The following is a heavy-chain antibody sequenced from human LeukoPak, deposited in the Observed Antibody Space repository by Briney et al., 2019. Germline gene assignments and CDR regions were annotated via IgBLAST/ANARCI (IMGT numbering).Heavy chain of an antibody. J-gene: IGHJ4*02. Sequence: PSETLSLTCTVSGDSTSSYYWSWIRQPAGKGLEWIGRIYTSGTTSYNPSLKSRVTMPVDTSKNQFSLKLNSVTATDTAVYYCARGSHYGSGRPFDYWGQGTLVTVSS. V-gene: IGHV4-4*07. CDR1: GDSTSSYY. D-gene: IGHD3-10*01. CDR3: ARGSHYGSGRPFDY. CDR2: IYTSGTT.